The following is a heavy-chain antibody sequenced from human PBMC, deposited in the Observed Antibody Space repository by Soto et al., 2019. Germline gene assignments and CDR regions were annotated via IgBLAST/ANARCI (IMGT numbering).Heavy chain of an antibody. J-gene: IGHJ6*02. CDR3: VRPRPSGENYGMDV. V-gene: IGHV3-53*01. CDR1: GLTVSHNY. Sequence: GGSLRLSCVASGLTVSHNYMAWVRQAPEMGLEWVSILYTEGTTYYADSVKGRFTISRDSSENTLFLQMDSLRAEDTAVYYCVRPRPSGENYGMDVWGQGTTVTVSS. D-gene: IGHD3-16*01. CDR2: LYTEGTT.